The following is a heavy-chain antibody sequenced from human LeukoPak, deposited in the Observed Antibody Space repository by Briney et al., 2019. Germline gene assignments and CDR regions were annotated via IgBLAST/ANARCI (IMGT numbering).Heavy chain of an antibody. Sequence: GSLRLSCAASGFTFDDYTMHWVRQAPGKGLEWVSLISWDGGSTYYADSVKGRFTISRDNSKNSLYLQMNSLRDEDTAVYYCARDLYGDYSFDYWGQGTLVTVSS. D-gene: IGHD4-17*01. CDR3: ARDLYGDYSFDY. V-gene: IGHV3-43*01. J-gene: IGHJ4*02. CDR2: ISWDGGST. CDR1: GFTFDDYT.